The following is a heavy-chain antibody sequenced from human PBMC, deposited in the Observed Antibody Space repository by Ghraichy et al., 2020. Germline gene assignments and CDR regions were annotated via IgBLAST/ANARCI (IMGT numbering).Heavy chain of an antibody. CDR2: IWSDGVNK. D-gene: IGHD2-8*01. V-gene: IGHV3-33*01. J-gene: IGHJ4*02. CDR3: ARDLYGNTLDY. Sequence: GGSLRLSCAASGFTFNIYGVHWVRQAPGKGLEWVAVIWSDGVNKEYADSVKGRVTISRDNSKNTVYLQMNSLRVEDTAVYYCARDLYGNTLDYWGQGTLVTVSS. CDR1: GFTFNIYG.